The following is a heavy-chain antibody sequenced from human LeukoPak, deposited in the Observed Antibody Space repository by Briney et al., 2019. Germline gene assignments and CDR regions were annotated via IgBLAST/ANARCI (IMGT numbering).Heavy chain of an antibody. CDR1: GYSISSGYY. D-gene: IGHD7-27*01. CDR3: ASLNWGTYAFDI. V-gene: IGHV4-38-2*01. Sequence: PSETLSLTCAVSGYSISSGYYWGWIRQPPGKGLEWIGSIYHSGSTYYNPSLKSRVTISVDTSKNQFSLKLSSVTAADTAVYYCASLNWGTYAFDIWGQGTMVTASS. CDR2: IYHSGST. J-gene: IGHJ3*02.